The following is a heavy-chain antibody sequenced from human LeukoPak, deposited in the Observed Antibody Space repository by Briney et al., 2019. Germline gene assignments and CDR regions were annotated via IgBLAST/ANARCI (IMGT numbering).Heavy chain of an antibody. Sequence: GGSLRLSCAASGFTFSSYEMNWVRQAPGKGLEWVSYISSSGSTIYYADSVKGRFTISRDNAKNSLYLQMNSLRAEDTAVYYCVRDSNFKIDYWGQGTLVTVSS. CDR1: GFTFSSYE. D-gene: IGHD5-24*01. CDR3: VRDSNFKIDY. CDR2: ISSSGSTI. J-gene: IGHJ4*02. V-gene: IGHV3-48*03.